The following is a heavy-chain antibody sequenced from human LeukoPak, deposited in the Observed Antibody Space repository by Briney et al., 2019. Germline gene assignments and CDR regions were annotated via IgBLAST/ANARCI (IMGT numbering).Heavy chain of an antibody. J-gene: IGHJ3*02. Sequence: SETLSLTCTVSGGSISSGDYYWSWIRQPPGKGLEWIGYIYYSGSTYYNPSLKSRVTISVDTSKNQFSLKLSSVTAADTAVYYCARVRNTAVVPDAFDIWGQGTMVTVSS. D-gene: IGHD5-18*01. CDR2: IYYSGST. CDR1: GGSISSGDYY. CDR3: ARVRNTAVVPDAFDI. V-gene: IGHV4-30-4*08.